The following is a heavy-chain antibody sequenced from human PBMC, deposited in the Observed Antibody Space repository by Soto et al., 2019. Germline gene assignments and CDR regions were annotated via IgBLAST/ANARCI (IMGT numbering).Heavy chain of an antibody. J-gene: IGHJ5*02. V-gene: IGHV4-30-2*01. CDR2: IYHSGST. Sequence: SETLSLTCAVSGGSISSGGYSWSWIRQPPGKGLEWIGYIYHSGSTYYNPSLKSRVTISVDRSKNQFSLKLSSVTAADTAVYYCAREVNWFDPWGQGTLVTVSS. CDR3: AREVNWFDP. CDR1: GGSISSGGYS.